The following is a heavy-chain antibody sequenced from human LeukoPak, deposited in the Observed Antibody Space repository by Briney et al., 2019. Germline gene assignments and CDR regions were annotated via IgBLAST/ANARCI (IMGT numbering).Heavy chain of an antibody. J-gene: IGHJ4*02. CDR3: AKAVVRGVIGY. Sequence: GGSLRLSCSASGFTFSSYPMHWARQAPGKGLEWVSAISGSGGATYYADSVKGRFTISRDNSKNTLYLQMNSLRAEDTAVYYCAKAVVRGVIGYWGQGTLVTVSS. CDR1: GFTFSSYP. CDR2: ISGSGGAT. V-gene: IGHV3-23*01. D-gene: IGHD3-10*01.